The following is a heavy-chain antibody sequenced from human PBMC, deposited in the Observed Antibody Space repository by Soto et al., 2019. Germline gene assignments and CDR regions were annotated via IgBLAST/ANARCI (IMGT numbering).Heavy chain of an antibody. D-gene: IGHD2-15*01. Sequence: TGGSLRLSCAASPFTFRSYSMHWVRQAPGKGLEWVTSISYDGSKESYADSVKGRFAVSRDNSKNTLYLQMNSLRPEDTAVYYCARYCNGGACYSASLDYWGQGTQVTVS. CDR3: ARYCNGGACYSASLDY. CDR2: ISYDGSKE. CDR1: PFTFRSYS. J-gene: IGHJ4*02. V-gene: IGHV3-30*09.